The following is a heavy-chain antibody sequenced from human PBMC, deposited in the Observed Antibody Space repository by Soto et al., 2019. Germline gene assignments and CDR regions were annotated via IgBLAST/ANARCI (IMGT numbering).Heavy chain of an antibody. CDR2: IGPETGAT. D-gene: IGHD1-26*01. Sequence: VKVSCKASGYTFTGHYIHWVRQAPEQGPEWMGEIGPETGATRYAQKFQSRVTMTRDMSITTVYMELNNLSPDDTAVYYCGRGRSGQIVVFYWGQGTPVTVSS. J-gene: IGHJ4*02. CDR1: GYTFTGHY. CDR3: GRGRSGQIVVFY. V-gene: IGHV1-2*02.